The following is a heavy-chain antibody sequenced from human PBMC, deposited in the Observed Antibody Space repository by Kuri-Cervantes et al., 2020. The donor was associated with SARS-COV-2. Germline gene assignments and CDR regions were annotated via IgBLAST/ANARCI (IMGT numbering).Heavy chain of an antibody. V-gene: IGHV4-4*07. D-gene: IGHD6-13*01. CDR2: IYTGGTT. CDR3: ARAMGGSWSQMPHFDT. J-gene: IGHJ4*02. CDR1: GASISSYY. Sequence: SETLSLTCKVSGASISSYYWSWIRQPAGKGLEWIGRIYTGGTTNYNPSLRSRVTMSADTSRNQLSLKVNSVAAADTAVYYCARAMGGSWSQMPHFDTWGQGTLVTVSS.